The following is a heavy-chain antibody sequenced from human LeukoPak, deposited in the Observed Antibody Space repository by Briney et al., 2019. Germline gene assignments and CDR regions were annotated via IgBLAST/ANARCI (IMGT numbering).Heavy chain of an antibody. Sequence: SETLSLTCTVSGGSISSYYWSWLRQPPGKGLEWIGYIYYSGSTNYNPSLTSRVTISVDTSKNQFSLKLSSVSAADTAVYYCARAPTTLFDYWGQGTLVTVSS. CDR3: ARAPTTLFDY. CDR1: GGSISSYY. CDR2: IYYSGST. D-gene: IGHD5-12*01. V-gene: IGHV4-59*01. J-gene: IGHJ4*02.